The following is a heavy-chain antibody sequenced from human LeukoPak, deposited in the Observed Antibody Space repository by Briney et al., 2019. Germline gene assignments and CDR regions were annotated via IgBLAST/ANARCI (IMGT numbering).Heavy chain of an antibody. J-gene: IGHJ4*02. CDR2: ISSSDSRT. Sequence: PGGSLRLSCAASGFTFSSYEMNWVRQAPGKGLEWVSHISSSDSRTYYADSVKGRFTISRDNAKNSLFLQMNSLRAEDTAVYYCARDAVAGTGAYLDYWGQGALVTVSS. CDR3: ARDAVAGTGAYLDY. V-gene: IGHV3-48*03. D-gene: IGHD6-19*01. CDR1: GFTFSSYE.